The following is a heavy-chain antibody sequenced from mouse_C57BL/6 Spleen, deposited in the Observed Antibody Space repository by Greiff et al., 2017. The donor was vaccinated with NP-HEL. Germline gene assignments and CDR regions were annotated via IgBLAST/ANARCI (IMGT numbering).Heavy chain of an antibody. Sequence: EVQRVESGGGLVQSGRSLRLSCATSGFTFSDFYMEWVRQAPGKGLEWIAASRNKANDYTTEYSASVKGRFIVSRDTSQSILYLQMNALRAEDTAIYYCARDVIGYFDYWGQGTTLTVSS. V-gene: IGHV7-1*01. CDR1: GFTFSDFY. J-gene: IGHJ2*01. CDR3: ARDVIGYFDY. CDR2: SRNKANDYTT.